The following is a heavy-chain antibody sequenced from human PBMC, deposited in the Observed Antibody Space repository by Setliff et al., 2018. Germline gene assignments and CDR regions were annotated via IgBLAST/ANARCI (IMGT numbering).Heavy chain of an antibody. CDR3: ARGSYYDSSGYYYASTYWYFDL. CDR1: GGSISSYY. Sequence: SETLSLTCTVSGGSISSYYWSWIRQPPGKGLEWIGYIYYSGSTNYNPSLKSRVTISVDTSKNQFSLKLSSVTAADTAVYYCARGSYYDSSGYYYASTYWYFDLWGRGTLVTVSS. V-gene: IGHV4-59*08. D-gene: IGHD3-22*01. CDR2: IYYSGST. J-gene: IGHJ2*01.